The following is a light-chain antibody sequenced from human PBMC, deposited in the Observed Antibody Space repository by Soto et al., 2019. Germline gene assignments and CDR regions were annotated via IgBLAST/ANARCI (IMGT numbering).Light chain of an antibody. V-gene: IGLV2-14*01. CDR1: SSDVGGYNY. CDR2: NVS. J-gene: IGLJ2*01. CDR3: SSFTSTNTVL. Sequence: QSALTQPASVSGSPGQSITISCTGTSSDVGGYNYVSWYQQHPGKAPKLMIYNVSNRPSGVAHRFSGSKSGNTASLTICGLPAEDAGHYYCSSFTSTNTVLFGGGTKLTVL.